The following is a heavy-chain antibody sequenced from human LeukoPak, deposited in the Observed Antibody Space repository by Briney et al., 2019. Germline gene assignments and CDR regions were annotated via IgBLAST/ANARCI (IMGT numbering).Heavy chain of an antibody. CDR1: GGTFSSYA. Sequence: GSSVKVSCKASGGTFSSYAISWVRQAPGQGLEWMGGIIPIFGTANYAQKFQGRVTITADESTSTAYMELSSLRSEDTAVYYCVREGEYSSSARLDAFDIWGQGTMVTVSS. CDR2: IIPIFGTA. CDR3: VREGEYSSSARLDAFDI. V-gene: IGHV1-69*01. J-gene: IGHJ3*02. D-gene: IGHD6-6*01.